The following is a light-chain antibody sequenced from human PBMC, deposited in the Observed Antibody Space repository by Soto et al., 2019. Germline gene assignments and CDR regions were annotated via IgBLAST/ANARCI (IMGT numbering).Light chain of an antibody. CDR2: EVS. J-gene: IGLJ1*01. V-gene: IGLV2-14*01. CDR3: SSYTSSSTL. CDR1: SSDVGGYNY. Sequence: QSVLTQPASVSGSPGQSMTISCTGTSSDVGGYNYVSWYQQHPGKAPKLMIYEVSNRPSGVSNRFSGSKSGNTASLTISGLQAEDEADYYCSSYTSSSTLFGTGTKLTVL.